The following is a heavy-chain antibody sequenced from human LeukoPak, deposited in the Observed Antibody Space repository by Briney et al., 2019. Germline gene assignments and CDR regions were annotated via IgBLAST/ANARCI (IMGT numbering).Heavy chain of an antibody. D-gene: IGHD4-17*01. CDR1: GFTFSSYW. J-gene: IGHJ4*02. CDR2: IKQDGSEK. V-gene: IGHV3-7*01. CDR3: ASFSTTVTTYYFDY. Sequence: GGSLRLSCAASGFTFSSYWMSWVRQAPGKGLEWVANIKQDGSEKYYVDSVKGRFTISRDNAKNSLYLQMNSLRAEDTAVYYCASFSTTVTTYYFDYWGQGTLVTVSS.